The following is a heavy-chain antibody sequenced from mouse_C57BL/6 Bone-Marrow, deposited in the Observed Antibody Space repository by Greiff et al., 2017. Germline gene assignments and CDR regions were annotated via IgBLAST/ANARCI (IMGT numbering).Heavy chain of an antibody. Sequence: QVQLQQPGAELVMPGASVKLSCKASGYTFTSYWMHWVKQRPGQGLEWIGEIDPSDSYTNYNQKFKGKSTLTVDKSSSTAYMQLSSLTSEDSEVYYCARDYGTAYYAMDYWGQGTSVTVSS. CDR3: ARDYGTAYYAMDY. CDR2: IDPSDSYT. CDR1: GYTFTSYW. D-gene: IGHD2-4*01. V-gene: IGHV1-69*01. J-gene: IGHJ4*01.